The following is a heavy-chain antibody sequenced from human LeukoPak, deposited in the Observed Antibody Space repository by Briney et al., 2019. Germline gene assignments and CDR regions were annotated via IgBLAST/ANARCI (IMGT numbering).Heavy chain of an antibody. CDR1: GGSISSSSYY. D-gene: IGHD6-19*01. CDR2: IYYSGST. V-gene: IGHV4-39*07. J-gene: IGHJ4*02. CDR3: AGYSGYSSGWYFSIY. Sequence: SETLSLTCTVSGGSISSSSYYWGWIRQPPGKGLEWIGSIYYSGSTYYNPSLKSRVTISVDTSKNQFSLKLSSVTAADTAVYYCAGYSGYSSGWYFSIYWGQGTLVTVSS.